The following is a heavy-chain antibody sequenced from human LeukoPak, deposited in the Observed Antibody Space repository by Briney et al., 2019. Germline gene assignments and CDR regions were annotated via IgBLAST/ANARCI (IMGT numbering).Heavy chain of an antibody. J-gene: IGHJ4*02. V-gene: IGHV1-18*04. CDR2: ISAYNGNT. D-gene: IGHD4-11*01. Sequence: ASVKVSCKASGYTFTGYYMHWVRQAPGQGLEWMGWISAYNGNTNYAQKLQGRVTMTTDTSTSTAYMELRSLRSDDTAVYFCARDSNIARFFLWGQGTLVTVSS. CDR3: ARDSNIARFFL. CDR1: GYTFTGYY.